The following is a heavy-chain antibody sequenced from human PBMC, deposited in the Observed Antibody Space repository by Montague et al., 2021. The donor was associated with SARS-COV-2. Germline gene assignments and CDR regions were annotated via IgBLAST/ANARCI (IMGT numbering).Heavy chain of an antibody. V-gene: IGHV4-34*01. CDR2: ISHSGST. CDR3: ARGGYSSSFFGSHNWFDP. CDR1: GGSFSGYY. J-gene: IGHJ5*02. Sequence: SETLSLTCAVYGGSFSGYYWSWIRQPPGKGLEWIGEISHSGSTNYNPSLKSRVTISVDTSKNQFSLTLSSVTAADTAVYYCARGGYSSSFFGSHNWFDPWGQGTLVTVSS. D-gene: IGHD6-13*01.